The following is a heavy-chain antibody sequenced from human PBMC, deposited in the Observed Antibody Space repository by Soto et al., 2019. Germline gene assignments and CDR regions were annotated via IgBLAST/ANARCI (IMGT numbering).Heavy chain of an antibody. J-gene: IGHJ4*02. CDR1: GDIFSSYT. CDR3: ATKQPFFFDS. Sequence: QVQLVQSGAEVKKPGSSVKVSCKASGDIFSSYTISWVRQAPGQGLEWMGRIIPILDIATYAQKFQGRVTITADKSTSTAYMDLSILRSEDTAVYFCATKQPFFFDSWGQGTLVTVSS. CDR2: IIPILDIA. V-gene: IGHV1-69*02. D-gene: IGHD1-1*01.